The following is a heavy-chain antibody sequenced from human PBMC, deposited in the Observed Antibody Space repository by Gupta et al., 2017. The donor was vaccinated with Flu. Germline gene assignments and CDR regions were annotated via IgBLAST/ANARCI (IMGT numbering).Heavy chain of an antibody. CDR3: VRDDKWAFDV. V-gene: IGHV3-21*05. Sequence: QLVESGCGSVPPGGSLRLSCAASGCSFRFSTPSVKWVRQVPGRGLEWISYIRFYDGYTDYADSVKGRFTISADKATNSLYLQMNSLRREDTAIYYCVRDDKWAFDVWGQGTRVTVSS. CDR1: GCSFRFSTPS. J-gene: IGHJ3*01. D-gene: IGHD1-26*01. CDR2: IRFYDGYT.